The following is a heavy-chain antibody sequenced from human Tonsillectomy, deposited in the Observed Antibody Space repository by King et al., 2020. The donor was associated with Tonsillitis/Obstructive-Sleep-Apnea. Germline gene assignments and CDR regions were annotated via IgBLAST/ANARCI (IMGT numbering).Heavy chain of an antibody. Sequence: QLQESGSGLVKPSQTLSLTCAVSGGSISSGGYSWSWIRQPPGKGLEWIGYIYHSGSTYYNPSLKSRVTISVDRPKNQLSLKLSSVTAADTAVYYCARYSTSFNWFDPWGQGTLVTVSS. J-gene: IGHJ5*02. CDR2: IYHSGST. V-gene: IGHV4-30-2*01. CDR1: GGSISSGGYS. D-gene: IGHD2-2*01. CDR3: ARYSTSFNWFDP.